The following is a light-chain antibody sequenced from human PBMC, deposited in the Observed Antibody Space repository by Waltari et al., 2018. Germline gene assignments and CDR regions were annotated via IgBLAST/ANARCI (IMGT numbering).Light chain of an antibody. Sequence: SALTQPASVSGSPGQSITISCTGTSSDIGTYNFVSWYQEYPGKAPKLIIYEATKLPSGVSGRFSASKSGNTSSLTISGLQADDEADYSCCSYAGGTAYVFGTGTRVTVL. CDR3: CSYAGGTAYV. CDR1: SSDIGTYNF. J-gene: IGLJ1*01. CDR2: EAT. V-gene: IGLV2-23*01.